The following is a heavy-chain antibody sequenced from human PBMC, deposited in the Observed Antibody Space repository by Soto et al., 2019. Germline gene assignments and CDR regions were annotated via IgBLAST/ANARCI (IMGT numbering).Heavy chain of an antibody. V-gene: IGHV4-31*03. CDR2: IYYTGST. CDR3: ARVYYPYFDL. CDR1: GASISSGGYY. D-gene: IGHD1-26*01. J-gene: IGHJ2*01. Sequence: QEQLQESGPGLVKPSQTLSLTCTVSGASISSGGYYWSWIRQHPGKGLEWIGYIYYTGSTHYYPSLKSRVTISVDTSKNQSSLSLSSVTAADTAVYYCARVYYPYFDLWGRGTLVTVSS.